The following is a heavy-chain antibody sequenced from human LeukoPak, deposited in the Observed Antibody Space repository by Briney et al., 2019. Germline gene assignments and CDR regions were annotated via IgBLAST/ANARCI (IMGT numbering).Heavy chain of an antibody. CDR2: INADGSTT. CDR3: ATLISGWSLY. J-gene: IGHJ4*02. D-gene: IGHD6-19*01. V-gene: IGHV3-74*01. Sequence: GGSLRLSCVASGFTFRSYGMYWVRQAPGKGLVWVSRINADGSTTSYADSVRGRFTISRDNAKNTLYLQMNSLRAEDTAVYYCATLISGWSLYWGQGTLVTVSS. CDR1: GFTFRSYG.